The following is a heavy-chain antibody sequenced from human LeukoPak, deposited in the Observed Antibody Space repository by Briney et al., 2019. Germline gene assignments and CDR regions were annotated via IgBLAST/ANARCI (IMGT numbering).Heavy chain of an antibody. CDR3: ARQLGIAAAGSGY. Sequence: GESLKISCKGSGYTFTTYWIAWVRQMPGKGLEWMGIIYPGDSDTRYSPSFHGQVTISADKSINTAYLQWSSLKASDTAMYYCARQLGIAAAGSGYWGQGTQVTVSS. D-gene: IGHD6-13*01. V-gene: IGHV5-51*01. J-gene: IGHJ4*02. CDR2: IYPGDSDT. CDR1: GYTFTTYW.